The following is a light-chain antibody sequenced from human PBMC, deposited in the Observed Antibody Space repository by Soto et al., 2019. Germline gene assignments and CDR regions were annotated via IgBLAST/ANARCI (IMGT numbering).Light chain of an antibody. CDR2: GAF. CDR1: QSVSSN. V-gene: IGKV3-15*01. J-gene: IGKJ4*01. CDR3: QQYNNWHPLS. Sequence: EMVMTQSPATLSVSPGERATLSCRASQSVSSNLAWYQQKPGQAPRLLIYGAFTRATGIPTRFSGTGSGTEFTLTISSLQSEDFAVYYCQQYNNWHPLSFGGGTKV.